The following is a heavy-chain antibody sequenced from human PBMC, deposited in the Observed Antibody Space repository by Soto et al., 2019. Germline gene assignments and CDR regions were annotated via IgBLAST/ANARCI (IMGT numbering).Heavy chain of an antibody. V-gene: IGHV1-46*01. CDR1: GFTFSNYY. Sequence: QVQLVQSGAEVKKPGASVKVSCKTSGFTFSNYYIHWVRQAPGQVLEWMGIINPGSGPTTDVQKFRSRIPVTWDTSTTTVYIQLSSLTADVTVVYYCSRVSVYFFGSWGQGTLITVSS. CDR2: INPGSGPT. CDR3: SRVSVYFFGS. D-gene: IGHD2-8*01. J-gene: IGHJ4*02.